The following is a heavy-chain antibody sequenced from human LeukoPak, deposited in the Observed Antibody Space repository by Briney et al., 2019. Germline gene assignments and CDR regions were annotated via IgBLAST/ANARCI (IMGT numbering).Heavy chain of an antibody. J-gene: IGHJ4*02. CDR3: ARVGDDGDSYFVDY. CDR1: GGSISRGDYY. Sequence: SETLSLTCTVSGGSISRGDYYWSWIRQPPGKGLEWIGYIYYSGSTYYNPSLKSRVTISVDTSKNQFSLKLSSVTAADTAVYYCARVGDDGDSYFVDYWGQGTLVTVCS. CDR2: IYYSGST. D-gene: IGHD2-21*02. V-gene: IGHV4-30-4*01.